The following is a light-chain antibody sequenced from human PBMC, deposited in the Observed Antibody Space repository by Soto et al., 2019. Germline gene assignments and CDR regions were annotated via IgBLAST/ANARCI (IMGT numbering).Light chain of an antibody. J-gene: IGKJ4*01. Sequence: EVVLTQSPGTLSLSPGERATLSCRASQAVSSILLAWYQQKPGQAPRLLIYGASSRANGIPDRFSGSGSGTDFPLTVSRLEPEDFAVYYCQQHGTSPIFGGGTKVEIK. CDR3: QQHGTSPI. CDR2: GAS. V-gene: IGKV3-20*01. CDR1: QAVSSIL.